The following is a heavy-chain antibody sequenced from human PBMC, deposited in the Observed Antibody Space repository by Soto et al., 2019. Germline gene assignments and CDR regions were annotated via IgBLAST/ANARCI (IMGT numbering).Heavy chain of an antibody. J-gene: IGHJ4*02. CDR2: ISYGGGTT. D-gene: IGHD3-22*01. CDR3: AKNPGYYYDSTGYHFDY. Sequence: PGGSLGLSCAASEFTFSNYAMSWVRQAPGKGLEWVSAISYGGGTTYYADSVKGRFTISRDNSKNTLYLQMNSLRAEDTAVYYCAKNPGYYYDSTGYHFDYWGQGTLVTVSS. CDR1: EFTFSNYA. V-gene: IGHV3-23*01.